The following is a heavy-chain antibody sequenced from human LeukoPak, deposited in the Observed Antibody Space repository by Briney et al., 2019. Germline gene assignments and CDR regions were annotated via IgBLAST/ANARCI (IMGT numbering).Heavy chain of an antibody. Sequence: SETLSLTCTVSGGSINSYYWSWIRQPPGKGLEWIGYIYYTGSTNYNPSLKSRVTISVDTSTNHFSLNLSSVTAADTAVYYCARQFFGGDDLFDLWGQGTLVTVSS. D-gene: IGHD3-10*01. CDR1: GGSINSYY. V-gene: IGHV4-59*01. CDR2: IYYTGST. J-gene: IGHJ4*02. CDR3: ARQFFGGDDLFDL.